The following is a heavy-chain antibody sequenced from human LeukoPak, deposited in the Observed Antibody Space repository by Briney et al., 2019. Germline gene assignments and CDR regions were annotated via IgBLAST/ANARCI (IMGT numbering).Heavy chain of an antibody. CDR3: ARVRQGAFDY. D-gene: IGHD1-26*01. Sequence: GGSLRLSCAASRFSFSSYAMSWVRQAPGKGLEWVSAISGNAGSTYYADFVKGRFTISGDNSKNMLYLQMSSLRAEDTAVYYCARVRQGAFDYWGQGTLVTVSS. CDR1: RFSFSSYA. J-gene: IGHJ4*02. V-gene: IGHV3-23*01. CDR2: ISGNAGST.